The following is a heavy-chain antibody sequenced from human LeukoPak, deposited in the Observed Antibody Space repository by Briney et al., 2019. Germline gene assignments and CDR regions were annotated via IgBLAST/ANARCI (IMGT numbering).Heavy chain of an antibody. CDR2: INPSGGST. CDR1: GYTFNNYY. J-gene: IGHJ4*02. CDR3: ARFAVHRRIAVDGQFGLDY. D-gene: IGHD6-19*01. V-gene: IGHV1-46*02. Sequence: ASVKVSCKASGYTFNNYYIHWVRQAPGQGLEWMGIINPSGGSTTYAQRFQGRVTMTTDTSTSTLYMELSSLKSEDTAVYYCARFAVHRRIAVDGQFGLDYWGQGTLVTVSS.